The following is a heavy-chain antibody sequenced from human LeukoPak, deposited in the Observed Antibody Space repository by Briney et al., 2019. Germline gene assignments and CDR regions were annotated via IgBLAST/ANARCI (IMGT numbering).Heavy chain of an antibody. J-gene: IGHJ4*02. CDR2: IYYSGST. CDR1: GGSISSYY. CDR3: ARGSGWFNY. D-gene: IGHD6-19*01. Sequence: SETLSLTCTFSGGSISSYYWNWIRQPPGKGLEWIGYIYYSGSTDYNPSLKSRVTLSVDTSKSQVSLKPSSVTAADSAVYYCARGSGWFNYWGQGTLVTVSS. V-gene: IGHV4-59*01.